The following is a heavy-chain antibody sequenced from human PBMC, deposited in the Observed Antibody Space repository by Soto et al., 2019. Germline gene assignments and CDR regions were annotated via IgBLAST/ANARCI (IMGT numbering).Heavy chain of an antibody. Sequence: QVQLVQSGAEVKKPGSSVKVSCKASGGTFSSYAISWVRQAPGQGLEWMGGIIPIFGTANYAQKFQGRVTITADESTSTANMELSSLRSEDTAVYYCARKKAHLGYCSGGSCYGWFDPWGQGTLVTVSS. CDR1: GGTFSSYA. V-gene: IGHV1-69*01. D-gene: IGHD2-15*01. CDR3: ARKKAHLGYCSGGSCYGWFDP. CDR2: IIPIFGTA. J-gene: IGHJ5*02.